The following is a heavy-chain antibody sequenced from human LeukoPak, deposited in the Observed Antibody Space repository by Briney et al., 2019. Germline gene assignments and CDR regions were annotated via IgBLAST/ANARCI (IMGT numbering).Heavy chain of an antibody. V-gene: IGHV2-5*02. CDR1: GFSLSTSGVG. Sequence: SGPTLVNPTQPLTLTCTFSGFSLSTSGVGVGWIRQPPGKALEWLALIYWDDDKRYSPSLKSRLTITKDTSKIQVVLTMTNMDPMDTATYYCAHRDGYNYFHYWGQGTLVTVSS. J-gene: IGHJ4*02. D-gene: IGHD5-24*01. CDR3: AHRDGYNYFHY. CDR2: IYWDDDK.